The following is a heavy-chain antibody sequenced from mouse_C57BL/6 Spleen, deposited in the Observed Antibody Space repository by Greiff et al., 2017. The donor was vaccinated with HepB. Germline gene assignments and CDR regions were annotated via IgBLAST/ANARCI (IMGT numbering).Heavy chain of an antibody. CDR3: ARFYSNYGYFDV. V-gene: IGHV7-3*01. Sequence: EVKLMESGGGLVQPGGSLSLSCAASGFTFTDYYMSWVRQPPGKALEWWGFIRNKANGYTTEYSASVKGRFTISRDNSQSILYLQMNALRAEDSATYYCARFYSNYGYFDVWGTGTTVTVSS. D-gene: IGHD2-5*01. J-gene: IGHJ1*03. CDR1: GFTFTDYY. CDR2: IRNKANGYTT.